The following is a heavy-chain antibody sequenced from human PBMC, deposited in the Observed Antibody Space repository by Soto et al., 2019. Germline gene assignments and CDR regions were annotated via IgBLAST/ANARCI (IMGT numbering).Heavy chain of an antibody. CDR3: ARDRVMRGNAYYYGMDV. D-gene: IGHD2-21*01. Sequence: QVLLVQSGAEVKKPGSSVRVSCKTSGGTFSSFAISWVRLAPGQGLEWMGVIVPMFAAPTYAQKFQGRVSLTADESTRTAYMELSRLRSDDTAVYYCARDRVMRGNAYYYGMDVWGQGTTVTVSS. J-gene: IGHJ6*02. CDR1: GGTFSSFA. V-gene: IGHV1-69*12. CDR2: IVPMFAAP.